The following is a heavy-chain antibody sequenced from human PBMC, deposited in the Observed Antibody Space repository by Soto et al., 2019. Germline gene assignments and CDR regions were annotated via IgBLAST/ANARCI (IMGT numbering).Heavy chain of an antibody. D-gene: IGHD5-12*01. J-gene: IGHJ4*02. CDR1: GGSISSSSYY. V-gene: IGHV4-39*01. CDR3: ARLRPFIVATFDY. Sequence: SETLSLTCTVSGGSISSSSYYWGWIRQPPGKGLEWIGSIYYSGSTYYNPSLKSRVTISVDTSKNQFSLKLSSVTAADTAVYYCARLRPFIVATFDYWGQGTLVTVS. CDR2: IYYSGST.